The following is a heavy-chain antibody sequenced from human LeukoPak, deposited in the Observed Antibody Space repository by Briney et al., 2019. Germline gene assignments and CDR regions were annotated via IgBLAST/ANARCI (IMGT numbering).Heavy chain of an antibody. D-gene: IGHD2-15*01. CDR1: GFTFSSYA. V-gene: IGHV3-30*04. CDR2: ISYDGSNK. J-gene: IGHJ4*02. Sequence: GGSLRLSCAASGFTFSSYAMHWVRQAPGKGLEWVAVISYDGSNKYYADSVKGRFTISRDNSKNTLYLQMNSLRAEDTAVYYCARDRNIVVVVAAPASLDYWGQGTLVTVSS. CDR3: ARDRNIVVVVAAPASLDY.